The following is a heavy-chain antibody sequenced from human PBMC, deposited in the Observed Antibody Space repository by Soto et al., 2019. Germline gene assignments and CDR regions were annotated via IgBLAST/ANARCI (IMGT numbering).Heavy chain of an antibody. V-gene: IGHV1-3*01. CDR2: INAGNGNT. CDR3: ARPRDFWGGYFESFDF. CDR1: GYTCTSYA. J-gene: IGHJ4*02. D-gene: IGHD3-3*01. Sequence: ASVKVSCTASGYTCTSYAMHWVRQAHGQRLEWMGWINAGNGNTKYSQKFQGRVTITRDTSASTAYMELSSLRSEDTAVYYCARPRDFWGGYFESFDFGGRGTLVTVSS.